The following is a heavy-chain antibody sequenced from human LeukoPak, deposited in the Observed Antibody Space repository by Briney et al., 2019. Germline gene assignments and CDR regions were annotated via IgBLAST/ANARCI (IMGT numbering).Heavy chain of an antibody. CDR1: GCTFSIYA. CDR3: ARGLLPRMDV. Sequence: ASVNVSCKSSGCTFSIYAISWVRQAPGPGHEWMGGIIPIFGTANYAQKFQVRVTMTRYTSISTTYMELSSLRSEDTAMYYCARGLLPRMDVWGKGTTVTISS. CDR2: IIPIFGTA. V-gene: IGHV1-69*05. J-gene: IGHJ6*04.